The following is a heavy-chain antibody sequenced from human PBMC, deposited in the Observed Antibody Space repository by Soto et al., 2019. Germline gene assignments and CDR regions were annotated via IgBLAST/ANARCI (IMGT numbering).Heavy chain of an antibody. J-gene: IGHJ4*02. V-gene: IGHV4-61*01. D-gene: IGHD3-3*01. CDR2: IYYSGST. CDR3: ARVGLYDFWSGYVF. Sequence: QVQLQESGPGLVTPSETLSLTCTVSGGSVSSGRYYWSWIRQPPGKGLEWSGYIYYSGSTNYNPSLKSRVTKARDTSKNHFSLKLISVTAADMSVYDCARVGLYDFWSGYVFWGQGTLVTVSS. CDR1: GGSVSSGRYY.